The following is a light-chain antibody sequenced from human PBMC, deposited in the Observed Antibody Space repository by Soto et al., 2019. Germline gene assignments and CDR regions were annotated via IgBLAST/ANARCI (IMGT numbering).Light chain of an antibody. CDR1: PRFSSNY. J-gene: IGKJ4*01. Sequence: EIVFTQSPGPPFFSPGDRATLSCRARPRFSSNYLAWYQQKPGQAPRLLIYGASSRATGIPDRFSGSGSGTDFTLTISRLEPEDFAVYYCQRYGTSLPLTFGGGTKVDIK. CDR2: GAS. V-gene: IGKV3-20*01. CDR3: QRYGTSLPLT.